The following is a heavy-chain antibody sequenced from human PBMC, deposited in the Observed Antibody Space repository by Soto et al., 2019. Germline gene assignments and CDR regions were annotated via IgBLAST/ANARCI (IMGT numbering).Heavy chain of an antibody. CDR3: ARTIFGVVRGHYYFDY. J-gene: IGHJ4*02. CDR2: FIPIFGAP. Sequence: QALLVQSGVEVKKPGSSVKVSCKASGGTFSSYGFSWVRQAPGQGLEWMGGFIPIFGAPKYAQKFQDRVTITADESTSTGYMELSSLRSEDTAVYFCARTIFGVVRGHYYFDYWGQGSLVTVSS. D-gene: IGHD3-3*01. CDR1: GGTFSSYG. V-gene: IGHV1-69*01.